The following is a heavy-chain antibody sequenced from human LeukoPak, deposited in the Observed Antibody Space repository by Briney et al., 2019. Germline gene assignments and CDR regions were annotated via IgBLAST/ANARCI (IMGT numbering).Heavy chain of an antibody. J-gene: IGHJ3*02. V-gene: IGHV3-53*04. Sequence: GGSLRLSCAASGFTFSSYSMNWVRQAPGKGLEWVSVIYSGGSTYYADSVKGRFTISRHNSKNTLYLQMNSLRAEDTAVYYCARGDSSGYTDAFDIWGQGTMVTVSS. D-gene: IGHD3-22*01. CDR1: GFTFSSYS. CDR3: ARGDSSGYTDAFDI. CDR2: IYSGGST.